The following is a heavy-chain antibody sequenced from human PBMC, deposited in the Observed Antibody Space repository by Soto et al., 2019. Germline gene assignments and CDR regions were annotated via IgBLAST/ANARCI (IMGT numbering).Heavy chain of an antibody. D-gene: IGHD3-22*01. CDR3: ATGPRLPTIYDSSGYYYQV. Sequence: ASVKVSCKVSGYTLTELSMHWVRQAPGKGLEWMGGFDPEDGETIYAQKFQGRVTMTEDTSTDTAYMELSSLRSEDTAVYYCATGPRLPTIYDSSGYYYQVWGQGNLVTVSS. CDR1: GYTLTELS. CDR2: FDPEDGET. V-gene: IGHV1-24*01. J-gene: IGHJ4*02.